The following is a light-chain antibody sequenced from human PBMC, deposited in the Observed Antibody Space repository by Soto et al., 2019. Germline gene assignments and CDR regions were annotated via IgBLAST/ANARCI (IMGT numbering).Light chain of an antibody. CDR3: QQYTNWPIP. CDR1: QTVHNN. J-gene: IGKJ5*01. CDR2: AVS. Sequence: EVVMTQSPATLSVSPGESVTLSCRASQTVHNNYLAWYQQKPGQAPRLLIYAVSARATGIPARFSGSGSGTEFTLTINGLQSEDFAVYYCQQYTNWPIPLGQGTRLEI. V-gene: IGKV3-15*01.